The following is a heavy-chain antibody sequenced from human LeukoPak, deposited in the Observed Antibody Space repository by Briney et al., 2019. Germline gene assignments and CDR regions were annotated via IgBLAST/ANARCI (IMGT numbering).Heavy chain of an antibody. J-gene: IGHJ4*02. CDR2: ISSSGSTI. D-gene: IGHD3-10*01. CDR3: ARDAGKQKSFDY. V-gene: IGHV3-48*03. Sequence: GGSLRLSCAASGLTFSSYEMNWVRQAPGKGLEWVSYISSSGSTIYYAASVKGRFTISRDNAKNSLYLQMNSLRAEDTAVYYCARDAGKQKSFDYWGQGTLVTVSS. CDR1: GLTFSSYE.